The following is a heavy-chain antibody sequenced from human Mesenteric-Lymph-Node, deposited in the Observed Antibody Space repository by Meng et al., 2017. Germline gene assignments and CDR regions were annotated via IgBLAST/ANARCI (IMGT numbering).Heavy chain of an antibody. Sequence: GGSLRLSCAVSGFTFDDYGMSWVRQAPGKGLEWVSGINWNGGSTGYADSVKGRFTISRDNAKNSLYLQMNSLRAEDTALYYCARDISAYCSGPTCYAHYFQYWGQGTLVTVSS. V-gene: IGHV3-20*04. CDR1: GFTFDDYG. CDR2: INWNGGST. CDR3: ARDISAYCSGPTCYAHYFQY. D-gene: IGHD2-15*01. J-gene: IGHJ4*02.